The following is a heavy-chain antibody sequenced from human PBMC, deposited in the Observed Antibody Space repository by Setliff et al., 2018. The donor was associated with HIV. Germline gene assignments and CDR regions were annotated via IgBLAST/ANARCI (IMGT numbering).Heavy chain of an antibody. CDR2: IVVGSGAT. V-gene: IGHV1-58*02. CDR3: AATKGDWDRLLDAFDI. J-gene: IGHJ3*02. D-gene: IGHD2-21*02. CDR1: GFTFNSSV. Sequence: GASVKVSCKASGFTFNSSVMQWVRQVRGQSHEWMGWIVVGSGATNYAQKFQERVTITRDMSTRTAYMEMSSLKYEDTAVYYCAATKGDWDRLLDAFDIWGQGTMVTVSS.